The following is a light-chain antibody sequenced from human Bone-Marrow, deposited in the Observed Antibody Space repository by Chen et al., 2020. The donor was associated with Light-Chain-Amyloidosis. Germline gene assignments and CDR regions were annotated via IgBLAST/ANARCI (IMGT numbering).Light chain of an antibody. CDR3: QQYGTSPLT. CDR1: QTISSNY. Sequence: EIVLTQSPVTLSLSPGEGANLSCRSSQTISSNYLTWYQQKFGQAPRLLIYGSTSRATGIPDGFTGSGYGTDFTITINRLEPEDFAMYYCQQYGTSPLTFGGGTKVEIK. V-gene: IGKV3-20*01. CDR2: GST. J-gene: IGKJ4*01.